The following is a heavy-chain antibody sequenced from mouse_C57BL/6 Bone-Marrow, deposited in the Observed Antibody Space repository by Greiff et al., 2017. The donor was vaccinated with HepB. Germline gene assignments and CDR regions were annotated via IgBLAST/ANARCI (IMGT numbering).Heavy chain of an antibody. CDR2: IDPANGNT. Sequence: EVMLVESVAELVRPGASVKLSCTASGFNIKNTYMHWVKQRPEQGLEWIGRIDPANGNTKYAPKFPGKANITADTSSNTAYLQLSSLTSEDTAIYYCASPPPTIVTRYYAMDDWGQGTSVTVSS. CDR3: ASPPPTIVTRYYAMDD. CDR1: GFNIKNTY. V-gene: IGHV14-3*01. J-gene: IGHJ4*01. D-gene: IGHD2-5*01.